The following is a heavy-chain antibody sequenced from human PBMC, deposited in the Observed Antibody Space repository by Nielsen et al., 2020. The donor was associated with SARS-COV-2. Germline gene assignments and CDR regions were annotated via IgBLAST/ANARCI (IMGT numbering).Heavy chain of an antibody. V-gene: IGHV1-18*03. Sequence: WVRQAPGQGLEWMGWLSAYNGNTNYAQKLQGRVTMTTDTSTSTAYMELSSLRSEDMVVYYCARDLSGLGDGHNGGYFDYWGQGTLVTVSS. D-gene: IGHD5-24*01. J-gene: IGHJ4*02. CDR2: LSAYNGNT. CDR3: ARDLSGLGDGHNGGYFDY.